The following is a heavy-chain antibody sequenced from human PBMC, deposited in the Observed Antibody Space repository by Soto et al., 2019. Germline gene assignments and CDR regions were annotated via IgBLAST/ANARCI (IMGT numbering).Heavy chain of an antibody. CDR2: ISAYNGNT. Sequence: ASVKVSCKASGYTFTIYGISWVRQAPGQGLEWMGWISAYNGNTNYAQKLQGRVTMTTDTSTSTAYMELRSLRSDDTAVYYCARVPRYSSGWYRDEYFQHWGQGTLVTVSS. V-gene: IGHV1-18*01. J-gene: IGHJ1*01. CDR3: ARVPRYSSGWYRDEYFQH. D-gene: IGHD6-19*01. CDR1: GYTFTIYG.